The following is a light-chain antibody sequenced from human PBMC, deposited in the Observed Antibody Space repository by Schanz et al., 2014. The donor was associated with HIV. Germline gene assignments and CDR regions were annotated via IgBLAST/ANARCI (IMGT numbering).Light chain of an antibody. J-gene: IGLJ3*02. CDR3: TSYTSSTWV. CDR2: GNS. Sequence: QSVLTQPPSVSGAPGQGVTISCTGSTSNIGANYDVHWYQQLPGTAPKLLIYGNSNRPSGVPDRFSGSKSGSTASLTISGLQAEDEADYYCTSYTSSTWVFGGGTKLTVL. CDR1: TSNIGANYD. V-gene: IGLV1-40*01.